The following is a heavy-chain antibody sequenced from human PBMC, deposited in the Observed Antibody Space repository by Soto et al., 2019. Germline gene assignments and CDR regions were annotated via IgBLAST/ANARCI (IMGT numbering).Heavy chain of an antibody. J-gene: IGHJ6*02. CDR2: INTRSGGT. CDR3: ARVNGDAPPRGMDV. Sequence: QVQLVQSGAEVKKPGASVKVSSKASGYTFIDHYIYWVRQAPGQGLEWMGRINTRSGGTKYAQKFEARVTMTRDTSISTAYMELTRLSSDDRAVYYCARVNGDAPPRGMDVWGQGTTVTVSS. V-gene: IGHV1-2*06. D-gene: IGHD4-17*01. CDR1: GYTFIDHY.